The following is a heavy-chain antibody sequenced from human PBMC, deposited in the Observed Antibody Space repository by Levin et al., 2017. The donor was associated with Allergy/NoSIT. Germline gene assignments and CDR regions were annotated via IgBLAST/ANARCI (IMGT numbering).Heavy chain of an antibody. CDR3: GFGVAGTNSYYFDY. V-gene: IGHV1-2*02. J-gene: IGHJ4*02. D-gene: IGHD6-19*01. CDR1: GYTFTDYS. Sequence: RASVKVSCKASGYTFTDYSIHWVRQAPGQGLEWMGWMKSNSGDTKYAQKFQGRVTMTRDTSISPAYMEVSRLRFDDTAVYYCGFGVAGTNSYYFDYWGQGTLVTVSS. CDR2: MKSNSGDT.